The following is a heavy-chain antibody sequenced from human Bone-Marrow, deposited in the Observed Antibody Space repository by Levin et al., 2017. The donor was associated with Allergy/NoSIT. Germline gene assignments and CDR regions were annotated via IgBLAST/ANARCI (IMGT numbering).Heavy chain of an antibody. CDR1: GFTFSSYS. Sequence: GGSLRLSCAASGFTFSSYSMNWVRQAPGKGLEWVSSISSSSSYIYYADSVKGRFTIPRDNAKNSLYLQMNSLRAEDTAVYYCARFSGDCSSTSCYDDYWGQGTLVTVSS. J-gene: IGHJ4*02. V-gene: IGHV3-21*01. D-gene: IGHD2-2*01. CDR3: ARFSGDCSSTSCYDDY. CDR2: ISSSSSYI.